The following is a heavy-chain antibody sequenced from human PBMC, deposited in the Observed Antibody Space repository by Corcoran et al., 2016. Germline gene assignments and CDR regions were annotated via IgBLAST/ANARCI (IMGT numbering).Heavy chain of an antibody. CDR3: ARVRGGGNFDY. J-gene: IGHJ4*02. CDR1: GYTFTSYA. V-gene: IGHV1-3*01. CDR2: INAGNGNT. Sequence: QVQLVQSGAEVKKPGASVKVSCQASGYTFTSYAMHWVRQAPGQRLEWMGWINAGNGNTKYSQKFQGRVTITRDTSASTAYMELRSLRSEDTAVYYCARVRGGGNFDYWGQGTLVTVSS.